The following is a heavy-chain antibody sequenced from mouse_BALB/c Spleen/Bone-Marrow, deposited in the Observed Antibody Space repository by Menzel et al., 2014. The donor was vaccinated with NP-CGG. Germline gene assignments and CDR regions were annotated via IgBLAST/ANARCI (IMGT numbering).Heavy chain of an antibody. CDR3: ALLGNYGYFDV. D-gene: IGHD2-1*01. CDR1: GFDFSRYW. J-gene: IGHJ1*01. Sequence: EVKLVESGGGPVQPGGSLKLSCAASGFDFSRYWMSWVRRAPGKGLEWIGEINPDSSTINYTPSLKDKFIISRDNAKNTLYLQMSKVRSEDTALYYCALLGNYGYFDVWGAGTTVTVSS. V-gene: IGHV4-1*02. CDR2: INPDSSTI.